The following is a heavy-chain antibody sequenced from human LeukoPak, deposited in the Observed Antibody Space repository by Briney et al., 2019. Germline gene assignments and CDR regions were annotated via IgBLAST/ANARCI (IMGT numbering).Heavy chain of an antibody. CDR2: ISAYNGNT. CDR3: ARAVRCTVHEDY. V-gene: IGHV1-18*01. J-gene: IGHJ4*02. D-gene: IGHD4-17*01. Sequence: ASVKVSCKACGYTFPSYVISWLGQAAGQGLEWVGWISAYNGNTNYAQELQGRDTRTTDKSTSTGYMELRSLRSDDTSVYYCARAVRCTVHEDYWGQGTLVTVSS. CDR1: GYTFPSYV.